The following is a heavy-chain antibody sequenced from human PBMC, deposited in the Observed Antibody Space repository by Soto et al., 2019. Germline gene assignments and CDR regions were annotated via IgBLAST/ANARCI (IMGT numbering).Heavy chain of an antibody. V-gene: IGHV1-3*01. CDR2: INAGNGHT. CDR1: GYTFTSYA. CDR3: PRDLRAMVQWFDP. Sequence: QVQLVQSGAEVKKPGASVKVSCKASGYTFTSYAMHWVRQAPGQRLEWMGWINAGNGHTKYSQKLQGRVTITRHTSASTAYMELSSLRSEDTAVYYCPRDLRAMVQWFDPWGEGTQVTVSS. D-gene: IGHD3-10*01. J-gene: IGHJ5*02.